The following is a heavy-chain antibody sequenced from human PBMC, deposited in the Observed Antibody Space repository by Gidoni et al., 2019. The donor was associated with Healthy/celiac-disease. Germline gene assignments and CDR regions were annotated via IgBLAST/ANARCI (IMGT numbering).Heavy chain of an antibody. CDR1: GFTVSTAY. CDR2: TYSGGTT. CDR3: ARGKYDILTGYYHAFDI. D-gene: IGHD3-9*01. J-gene: IGHJ3*02. V-gene: IGHV3-66*02. Sequence: EVQLVESGGGLVQPGGSLRLPCAASGFTVSTAYMSWVRQAPGQGLEWVSFTYSGGTTYHAASVKGPFTIARDKSKNTLYLQMNSLRAEDTAVYYCARGKYDILTGYYHAFDIWGQGTMVTVSS.